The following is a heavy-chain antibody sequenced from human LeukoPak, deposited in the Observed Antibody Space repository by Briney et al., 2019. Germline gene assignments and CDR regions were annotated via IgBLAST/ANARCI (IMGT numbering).Heavy chain of an antibody. Sequence: GGSLRLSCEAYGFRFSDDWMTWVRQVKGKGLECVANIKEDGRERYYVDSVKGRFTLSKDNAKNSVYLQMNRLGAEDTAVYYCARGWGEKGYCRGGTCNNPQFDYWGQGILVTVSS. J-gene: IGHJ4*02. CDR3: ARGWGEKGYCRGGTCNNPQFDY. CDR2: IKEDGRER. D-gene: IGHD2-15*01. CDR1: GFRFSDDW. V-gene: IGHV3-7*01.